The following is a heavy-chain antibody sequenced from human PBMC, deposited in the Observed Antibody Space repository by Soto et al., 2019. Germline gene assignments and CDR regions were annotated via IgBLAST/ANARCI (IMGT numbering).Heavy chain of an antibody. Sequence: SETLSLTCTVSGGSISSYYWSWIRQPPGKGLEWIGYIYYSGSTNYNPSLKSRVTISVDTSKNQFSLKLSSVTAADTAVYYCARDESTAARPPTSYGMDVWGQGTPVTVSS. D-gene: IGHD6-13*01. J-gene: IGHJ6*02. V-gene: IGHV4-59*01. CDR2: IYYSGST. CDR3: ARDESTAARPPTSYGMDV. CDR1: GGSISSYY.